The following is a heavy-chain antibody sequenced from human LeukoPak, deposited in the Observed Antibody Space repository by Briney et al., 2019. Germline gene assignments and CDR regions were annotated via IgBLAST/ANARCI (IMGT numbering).Heavy chain of an antibody. CDR1: GFTFSSYW. CDR3: ARVGGGYNSYYYYGMDV. Sequence: GGSLRLSCAASGFTFSSYWMSWVRQAPGKGLEWVANIKQDGSEKYYVDSVKGRFTISRDNAKNSLYLQMNSLRAEDTAVYYCARVGGGYNSYYYYGMDVWGQGTTVTVSS. D-gene: IGHD5-24*01. J-gene: IGHJ6*02. V-gene: IGHV3-7*01. CDR2: IKQDGSEK.